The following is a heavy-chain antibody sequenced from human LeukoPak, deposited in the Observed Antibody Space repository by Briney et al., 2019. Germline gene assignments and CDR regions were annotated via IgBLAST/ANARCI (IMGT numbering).Heavy chain of an antibody. Sequence: GASVKVSCKASGYTFTTYNIHWVRQAPGPGLEWMGWITPNSGGTNYAQKFQGRVTMTRDTSISTAYMELSRLRSDDTAAYSCARGRGGGYFDFWGQETLVTVSS. CDR3: ARGRGGGYFDF. V-gene: IGHV1-2*02. CDR2: ITPNSGGT. J-gene: IGHJ4*02. CDR1: GYTFTTYN. D-gene: IGHD2-15*01.